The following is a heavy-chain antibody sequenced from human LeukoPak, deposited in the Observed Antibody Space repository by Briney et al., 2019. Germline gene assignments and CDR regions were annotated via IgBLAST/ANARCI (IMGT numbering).Heavy chain of an antibody. CDR2: ISGSDGTT. J-gene: IGHJ4*02. Sequence: GGSLRLSCAASGFTFRSYAMTWVRQAPGKGLEWVSGISGSDGTTYYADSVKGRFTISKDNSKSTLFLQMNSLTAEDTAVYYCAKDLLNSEYWGQGTLATLSS. V-gene: IGHV3-23*01. CDR1: GFTFRSYA. CDR3: AKDLLNSEY.